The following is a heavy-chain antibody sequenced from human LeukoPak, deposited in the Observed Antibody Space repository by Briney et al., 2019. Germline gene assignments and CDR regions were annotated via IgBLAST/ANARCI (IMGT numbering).Heavy chain of an antibody. J-gene: IGHJ3*02. CDR3: VREYCSGGSCSDAFDI. CDR2: IDSNSRTI. Sequence: GGSLRLSCAASGFTFSTYEMDWVRQAPGKGLEWISYIDSNSRTIHYADSVRSRFTISRDNAKNSLFLQMNSLRAEDTAVYYCVREYCSGGSCSDAFDIWGQGTMVTVSS. D-gene: IGHD2-15*01. CDR1: GFTFSTYE. V-gene: IGHV3-48*03.